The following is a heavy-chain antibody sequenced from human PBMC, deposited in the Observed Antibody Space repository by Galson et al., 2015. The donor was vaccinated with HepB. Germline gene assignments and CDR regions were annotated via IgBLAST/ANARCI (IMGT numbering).Heavy chain of an antibody. CDR1: GFTFSSYG. CDR2: ISYDGSNK. Sequence: SLRLSCAASGFTFSSYGMHWVRQAPGKGLEWVAVISYDGSNKYYADSVKGRFTISRDNSKNTLYLRMNSLRAEDTAVYYCAKGGHYDSSGVFDYWGQGTLVTVSS. V-gene: IGHV3-30*18. D-gene: IGHD3-22*01. CDR3: AKGGHYDSSGVFDY. J-gene: IGHJ4*02.